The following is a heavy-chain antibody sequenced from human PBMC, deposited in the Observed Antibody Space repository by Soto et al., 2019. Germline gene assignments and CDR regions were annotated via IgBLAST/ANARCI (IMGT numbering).Heavy chain of an antibody. Sequence: QVQLQESGPGLVKPSETLSLTCTVSGGSISSYYWSWIRQPPGKGLEWIGYIYYSGSTNYNPSLKSRVTRTVATSKNQCSLKLSSVTAADTAVYYCARSYSGYYALDYWGQGTLVTVSS. CDR3: ARSYSGYYALDY. V-gene: IGHV4-59*01. CDR1: GGSISSYY. D-gene: IGHD5-12*01. J-gene: IGHJ4*02. CDR2: IYYSGST.